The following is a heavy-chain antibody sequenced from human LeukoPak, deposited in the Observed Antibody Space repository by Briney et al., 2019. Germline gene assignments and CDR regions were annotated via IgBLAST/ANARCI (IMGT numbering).Heavy chain of an antibody. CDR1: GFTFSSYS. Sequence: GGSLRLSCAASGFTFSSYSMNWVRQAPGKGLEWVSYISSSGSSIYYADSVRGRFTISRDNAKNSLYLQMNSLRADDTAFYYCARRYNWFDSWGQGTLVTVSS. CDR3: ARRYNWFDS. CDR2: ISSSGSSI. J-gene: IGHJ5*01. V-gene: IGHV3-48*04.